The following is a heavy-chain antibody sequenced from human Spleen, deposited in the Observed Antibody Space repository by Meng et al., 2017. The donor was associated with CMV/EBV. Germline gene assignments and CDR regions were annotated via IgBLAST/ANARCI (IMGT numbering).Heavy chain of an antibody. CDR3: ARVREHTSLGNYWFDP. Sequence: GASITTTKWWTWVRQPPGKELEWVGEIDHSGNSNSNRSLKSRLTLSLDTSKNHLSLRMTSVTAEDTAIYYCARVREHTSLGNYWFDPWGQGTLVTVSS. D-gene: IGHD3-16*01. V-gene: IGHV4-4*02. CDR2: IDHSGNS. CDR1: GASITTTKW. J-gene: IGHJ5*02.